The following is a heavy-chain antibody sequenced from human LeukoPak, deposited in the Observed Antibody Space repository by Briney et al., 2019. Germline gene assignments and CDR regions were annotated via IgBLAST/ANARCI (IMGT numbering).Heavy chain of an antibody. CDR2: IYHSGGT. D-gene: IGHD3-10*01. CDR1: GYSISSGYY. J-gene: IGHJ6*03. V-gene: IGHV4-38-2*02. CDR3: ARRPGYYYYYMDV. Sequence: PSETLSLTCSVSGYSISSGYYWGWIRQPPGKGLEWIGSIYHSGGTYYNPSLKSRVTISVDTSKNQFSLKLSSVTAADTAVYYCARRPGYYYYYMDVWGKGTTVTISS.